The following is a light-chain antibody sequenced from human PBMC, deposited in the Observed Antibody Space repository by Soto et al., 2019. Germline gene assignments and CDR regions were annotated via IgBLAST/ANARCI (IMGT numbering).Light chain of an antibody. CDR3: QQYNSYPIT. CDR2: DAS. J-gene: IGKJ5*01. V-gene: IGKV1-5*01. CDR1: QSISSW. Sequence: SQMTQSPSTLSASVGDTVTVTCRASQSISSWLAWYQQKPGKAPKLLIYDASNLESGVPSRFSGSGSGTEFTLTISSLQPDDFATYYCQQYNSYPITFGQGTRLEIK.